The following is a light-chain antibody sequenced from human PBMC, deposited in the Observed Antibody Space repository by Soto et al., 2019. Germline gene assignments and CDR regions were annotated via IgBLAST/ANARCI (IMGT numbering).Light chain of an antibody. CDR3: QQRANWPIT. Sequence: EIVLTQSPATLSLSPGERATLSCRASLSVSNYLVWYQQKPGQAPRLLIYDASNTATGIPARFSGSGSGTDFTLTISSLESEDFAVYYCQQRANWPITFGQGTRLEIK. V-gene: IGKV3-11*01. CDR1: LSVSNY. CDR2: DAS. J-gene: IGKJ5*01.